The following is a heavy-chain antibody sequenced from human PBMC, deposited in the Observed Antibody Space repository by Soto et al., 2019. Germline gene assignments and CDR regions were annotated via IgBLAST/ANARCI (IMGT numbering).Heavy chain of an antibody. D-gene: IGHD2-21*02. CDR2: IIPIFGTA. CDR3: ARAFNQCGGDCYDGCYLGY. V-gene: IGHV1-69*13. J-gene: IGHJ4*02. CDR1: GDTFSSYA. Sequence: GASVKVSCKASGDTFSSYAISWVRQAPGQGLEWMGGIIPIFGTANYAQKFQGRVTITADESTSTAYMELSSLRSEYTAVYYCARAFNQCGGDCYDGCYLGYRDQRTRGAVSS.